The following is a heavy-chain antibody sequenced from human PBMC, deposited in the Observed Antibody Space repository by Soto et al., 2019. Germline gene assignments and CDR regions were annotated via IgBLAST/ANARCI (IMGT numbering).Heavy chain of an antibody. Sequence: PGGSLRLSCAASGFTFTSYWMHWVRPAPGKGLVWVSRLNPDATTTHYADVVQGRFTISRDNAKKTLNLQMTSLRVEDRAVLYCARGINFGSAGRVDWRQGTRVTVSS. D-gene: IGHD3-3*01. V-gene: IGHV3-74*01. CDR3: ARGINFGSAGRVD. CDR2: LNPDATTT. CDR1: GFTFTSYW. J-gene: IGHJ4*02.